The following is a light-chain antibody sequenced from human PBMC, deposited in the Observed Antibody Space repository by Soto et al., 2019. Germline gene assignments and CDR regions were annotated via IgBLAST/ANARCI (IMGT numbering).Light chain of an antibody. Sequence: EIVLTQSPATLSFSPGERSTLSFMASQSVAYTYLAWFQQKPGQAPRLLIYGASTRATGIPARFSGSGSGTEFTLTISSLQSEDFAVYYCQQYNNWPLTFGQGTRLEIK. J-gene: IGKJ5*01. V-gene: IGKV3-15*01. CDR2: GAS. CDR1: QSVAYT. CDR3: QQYNNWPLT.